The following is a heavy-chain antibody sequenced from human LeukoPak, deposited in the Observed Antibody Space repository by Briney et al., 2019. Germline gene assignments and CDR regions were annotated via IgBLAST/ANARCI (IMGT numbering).Heavy chain of an antibody. D-gene: IGHD5-18*01. CDR3: ATGRYGYSYGYELEY. CDR1: GYTSSTYG. Sequence: ASVKVSCKASGYTSSTYGLSWVRQAPGQGLEWMGCISAYNGKTNYVQKLQGRVTMTTDTSTPTAYMELRSLRSDDTAMYYCATGRYGYSYGYELEYWGQGTLVTVSS. J-gene: IGHJ4*02. CDR2: ISAYNGKT. V-gene: IGHV1-18*01.